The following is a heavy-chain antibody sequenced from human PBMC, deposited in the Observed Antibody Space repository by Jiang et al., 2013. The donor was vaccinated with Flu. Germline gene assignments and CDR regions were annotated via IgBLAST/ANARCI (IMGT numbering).Heavy chain of an antibody. J-gene: IGHJ4*02. D-gene: IGHD2-15*01. CDR1: GYTFTSYG. CDR2: ISAYNGNT. V-gene: IGHV1-18*01. CDR3: ARDQSVVVVATTGLIDY. Sequence: GAEVKKPGASVKVSCKASGYTFTSYGISWVRQAPGQGLEWMGWISAYNGNTNYAQKLQGRVTMTTDTSTSTAYMELRSLRSDDTAVYYCARDQSVVVVATTGLIDYWGQGTLVTGLL.